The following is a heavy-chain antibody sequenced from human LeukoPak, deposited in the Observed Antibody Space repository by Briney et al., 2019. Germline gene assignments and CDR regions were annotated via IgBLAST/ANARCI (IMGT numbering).Heavy chain of an antibody. CDR1: GYTFTGYY. Sequence: GASVKVSCKASGYTFTGYYMHWVRQAPGQGLEWMGWINPNSGGTNYAQKFQGWVTMTRDTSISTAYMELSRLRSDDTAVYYCARAPYGSGSFYFDYWGQGTLVTVSS. CDR2: INPNSGGT. D-gene: IGHD3-10*01. V-gene: IGHV1-2*04. J-gene: IGHJ4*02. CDR3: ARAPYGSGSFYFDY.